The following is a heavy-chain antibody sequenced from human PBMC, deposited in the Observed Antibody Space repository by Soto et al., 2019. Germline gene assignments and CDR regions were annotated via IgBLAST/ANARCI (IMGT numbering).Heavy chain of an antibody. CDR3: ARDRGYDAHDYYYNAMDV. CDR1: GFTFRTYT. D-gene: IGHD2-15*01. J-gene: IGHJ6*02. V-gene: IGHV3-21*01. CDR2: IRGFSPYT. Sequence: PWGPLRLSGISSGFTFRTYTMNWARQAPGKGLEWVSGIRGFSPYTFYAESVKGRFTISRDNAKNSLYLQMNSLRAEDTAVYYCARDRGYDAHDYYYNAMDVWGQGTTVTVSS.